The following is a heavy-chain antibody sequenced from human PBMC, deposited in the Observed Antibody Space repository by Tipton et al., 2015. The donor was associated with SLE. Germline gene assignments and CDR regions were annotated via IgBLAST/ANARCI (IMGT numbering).Heavy chain of an antibody. CDR3: VRGGYYRWFYR. J-gene: IGHJ5*02. V-gene: IGHV4-59*01. CDR2: TYKSGSGAT. D-gene: IGHD3-3*01. CDR1: GGSISTYY. Sequence: TLSLTCTVSGGSISTYYWNWIRQSPGTGLEWIGSTYKSGSGATDYNPSLKSRVSISVDTSRNQFSLKLTPVTPADTAMYYCVRGGYYRWFYRWGQGTPVTVS.